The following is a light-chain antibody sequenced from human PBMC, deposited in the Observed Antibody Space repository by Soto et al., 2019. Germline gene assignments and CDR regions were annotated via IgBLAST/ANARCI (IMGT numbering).Light chain of an antibody. Sequence: EIVLTQSPGTLSLSPGERATLSCRASQSDSSSYLAWYQQKPGQAPRLLIYGASSRATGIPDRFSGSGSGTDFTLTISRLEPEAFAVYYCQQYGSSPQTFGQGTKLEIK. V-gene: IGKV3-20*01. J-gene: IGKJ2*01. CDR3: QQYGSSPQT. CDR1: QSDSSSY. CDR2: GAS.